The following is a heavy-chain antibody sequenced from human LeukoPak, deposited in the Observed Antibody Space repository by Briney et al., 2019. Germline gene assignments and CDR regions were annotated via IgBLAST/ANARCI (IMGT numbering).Heavy chain of an antibody. CDR2: INHSGST. Sequence: SETLSLTCAVYGGSFSGYYWNWIRQPPGKGLEWIGEINHSGSTNYNPSLKSRVTISVDTSKNQFSLKLSSVTAADRAVYYCARIGYCSGGSCFFFDYWGQGTLVTVSS. J-gene: IGHJ4*02. CDR3: ARIGYCSGGSCFFFDY. D-gene: IGHD2-15*01. CDR1: GGSFSGYY. V-gene: IGHV4-34*01.